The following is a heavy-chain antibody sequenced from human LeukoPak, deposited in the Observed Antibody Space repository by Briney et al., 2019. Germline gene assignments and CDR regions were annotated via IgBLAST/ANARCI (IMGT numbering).Heavy chain of an antibody. J-gene: IGHJ4*02. CDR2: INQDGGET. CDR1: GVTFNTYW. CDR3: TTFYTRLTDY. V-gene: IGHV3-7*05. D-gene: IGHD2/OR15-2a*01. Sequence: GGSLRLSCAASGVTFNTYWSSCVRQAPGKRVEWLATINQDGGETYYVDSVKGRFTIPRDNAKNSLFLQMNSLRAEDTAVYYCTTFYTRLTDYWGRGTLVTVSS.